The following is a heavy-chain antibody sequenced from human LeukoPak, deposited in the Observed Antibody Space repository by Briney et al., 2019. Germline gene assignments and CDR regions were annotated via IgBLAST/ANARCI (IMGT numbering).Heavy chain of an antibody. D-gene: IGHD6-13*01. V-gene: IGHV4-39*07. CDR1: GGSISSSSYY. J-gene: IGHJ6*03. CDR3: ARVTTAAGTYPYYYYYMDV. Sequence: SETLSLTCTVSGGSISSSSYYWGWIRQPPGKGLEWIGSIYYSGSTYYNPSLKSRVTISVDTSKNQFSLKLSSVTAADTAVYYCARVTTAAGTYPYYYYYMDVRGKGTTVTVSS. CDR2: IYYSGST.